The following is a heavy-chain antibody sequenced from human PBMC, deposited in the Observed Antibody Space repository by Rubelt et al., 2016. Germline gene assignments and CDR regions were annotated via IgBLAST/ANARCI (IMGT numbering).Heavy chain of an antibody. CDR2: ISWNSGSI. J-gene: IGHJ4*02. CDR3: AKDNSYDILTGYTNY. D-gene: IGHD3-9*01. Sequence: EVQLVESGGGLVKPGGSLRLSCAASGFTFDDYAMHWVRQAPGKGLEWVSGISWNSGSIGYADSVKGRFTISRDNAKNSLYLQMNSLRAEDTALYYCAKDNSYDILTGYTNYWGQGTLVTVSS. CDR1: GFTFDDYA. V-gene: IGHV3-9*01.